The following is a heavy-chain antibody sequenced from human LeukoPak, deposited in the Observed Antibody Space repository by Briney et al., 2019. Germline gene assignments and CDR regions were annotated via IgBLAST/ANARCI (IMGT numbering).Heavy chain of an antibody. Sequence: PGGSLRLSCAASGFTFSSYSMNWVRQAPGKGLEWVSYISSSSSTIYYADSVKGRFTISRDNAKNSLYLQMNSLRAEDTAVYYCARYCGGDCYSGFDPWGQGTLVTVS. CDR2: ISSSSSTI. J-gene: IGHJ5*02. CDR3: ARYCGGDCYSGFDP. D-gene: IGHD2-21*01. CDR1: GFTFSSYS. V-gene: IGHV3-48*01.